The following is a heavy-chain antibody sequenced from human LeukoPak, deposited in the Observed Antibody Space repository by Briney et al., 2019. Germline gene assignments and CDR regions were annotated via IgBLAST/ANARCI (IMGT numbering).Heavy chain of an antibody. D-gene: IGHD3-22*01. J-gene: IGHJ4*02. CDR2: ISSSSSTI. V-gene: IGHV3-48*04. CDR1: GFTFSSYS. Sequence: GGSLKLSCAASGFTFSSYSMNWVRQAPGKGLEWVSYISSSSSTIYYADSVKGRFTISRDNAKNTLYLQMNSLRAEDTAVYYCAREVDRDFDYWGQGTLVTVSS. CDR3: AREVDRDFDY.